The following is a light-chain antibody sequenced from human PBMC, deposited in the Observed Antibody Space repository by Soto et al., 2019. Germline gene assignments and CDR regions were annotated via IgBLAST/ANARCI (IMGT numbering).Light chain of an antibody. CDR3: QQYYSAPYT. CDR2: WAS. Sequence: DIVMTQSPDSLAVSLGERDTINCKSSQSLSYSSNNKNYLAWYQQKPGQPPKLLISWASTRESGVPDRFSGSGSGTNFTLTISSLQAEDVAVYYCQQYYSAPYTFGQGTKLEIK. CDR1: QSLSYSSNNKNY. V-gene: IGKV4-1*01. J-gene: IGKJ2*01.